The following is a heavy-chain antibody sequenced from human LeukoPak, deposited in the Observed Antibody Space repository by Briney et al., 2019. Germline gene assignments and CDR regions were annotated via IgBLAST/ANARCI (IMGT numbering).Heavy chain of an antibody. Sequence: GGSLRLSCAASAFTFSGYWMTWVRQAPGKGLEWVANVNQDGNNKNYVESVKGRFTISRDNAKNSLYLQMNSLRVEDTAVYYCARILGTDDGADYWGQGTLVTVSS. CDR2: VNQDGNNK. J-gene: IGHJ4*02. D-gene: IGHD1-26*01. CDR3: ARILGTDDGADY. V-gene: IGHV3-7*01. CDR1: AFTFSGYW.